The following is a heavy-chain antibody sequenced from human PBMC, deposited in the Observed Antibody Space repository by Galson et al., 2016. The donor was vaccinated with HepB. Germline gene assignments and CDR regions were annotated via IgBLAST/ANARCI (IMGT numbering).Heavy chain of an antibody. V-gene: IGHV3-53*01. J-gene: IGHJ4*02. D-gene: IGHD4-23*01. CDR1: GFTVSSNN. Sequence: SLRLSCAASGFTVSSNNMDWVRQAPGKGLEWVSVFYSSGKTAHADSVVGRFTVSRDTSKNMLYLQMNSLRAEDTAIYYCVREVYGGALDYWGQGTLVSVSS. CDR2: FYSSGKT. CDR3: VREVYGGALDY.